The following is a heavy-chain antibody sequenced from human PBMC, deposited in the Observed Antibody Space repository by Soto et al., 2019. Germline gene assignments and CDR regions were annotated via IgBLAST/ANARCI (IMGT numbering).Heavy chain of an antibody. V-gene: IGHV2-5*02. Sequence: QITLKESGPTLVKPTQTLTLTCTFSGFSLSTSGVGVGWIRQPPGKALEWLALIYWDDDKRYRPSLKSRLTITKDTSKNQVVLTMTNMDPVDTATYYCAHSSAMVRGVIIYFDYWGQGTLVTVSS. D-gene: IGHD3-10*01. CDR1: GFSLSTSGVG. J-gene: IGHJ4*02. CDR3: AHSSAMVRGVIIYFDY. CDR2: IYWDDDK.